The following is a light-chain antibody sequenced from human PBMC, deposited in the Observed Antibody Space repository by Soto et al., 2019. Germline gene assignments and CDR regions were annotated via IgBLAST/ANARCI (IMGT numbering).Light chain of an antibody. CDR2: GAS. CDR1: QSVSSSY. Sequence: TQSPVTLSVSPGERATLSCRASQSVSSSYLAWYQQKPGQAPRLLIYGASTRATGIPDRFSGTGSGTDFTLTISRLEPEDFAVYYCQHFGDSPITFGQGTRLEIK. CDR3: QHFGDSPIT. V-gene: IGKV3-20*01. J-gene: IGKJ5*01.